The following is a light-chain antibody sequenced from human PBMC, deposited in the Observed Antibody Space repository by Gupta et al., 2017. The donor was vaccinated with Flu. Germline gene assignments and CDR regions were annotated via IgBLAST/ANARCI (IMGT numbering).Light chain of an antibody. J-gene: IGKJ4*01. CDR1: QGISNH. CDR2: AAS. V-gene: IGKV1-27*01. CDR3: QKDNSAPHT. Sequence: VGDRVTITCRASQGISNHLAWYQQKPGKVPKLLIYAASTLQSGVPSRFSGSGSGTDFTLTIGTLQPEDVATYYCQKDNSAPHTFGGGTKVEIK.